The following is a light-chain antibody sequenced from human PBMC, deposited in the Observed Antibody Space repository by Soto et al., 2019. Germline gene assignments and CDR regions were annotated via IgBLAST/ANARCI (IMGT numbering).Light chain of an antibody. V-gene: IGKV1-8*01. Sequence: AIRMTQSPSSFSASTGDRVTITSRASQGISSYLAWYQQKPGKAPKLLIYAASTLQSGVPSRFSGSGSGTDFTLTISCLQSEDFATYYCQQYYSYPPWTFGQGTKVEIK. J-gene: IGKJ1*01. CDR3: QQYYSYPPWT. CDR2: AAS. CDR1: QGISSY.